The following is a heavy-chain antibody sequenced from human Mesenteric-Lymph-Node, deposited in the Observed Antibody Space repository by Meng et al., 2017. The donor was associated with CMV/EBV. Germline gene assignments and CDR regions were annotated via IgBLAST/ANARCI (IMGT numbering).Heavy chain of an antibody. Sequence: GGSLRLSCTASGFTFSSYEMTWVRQAPGKGLEWISYISSSGTTIYYADSVKGRFFLSRDNARNSVYLHVNSLKAEDTAVYYCARHIACSSSSCYRGSWLDPWGQGTLVTVSS. V-gene: IGHV3-48*03. CDR1: GFTFSSYE. J-gene: IGHJ5*02. CDR3: ARHIACSSSSCYRGSWLDP. CDR2: ISSSGTTI. D-gene: IGHD2-2*01.